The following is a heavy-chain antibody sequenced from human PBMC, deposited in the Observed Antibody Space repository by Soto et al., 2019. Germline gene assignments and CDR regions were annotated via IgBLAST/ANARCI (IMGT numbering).Heavy chain of an antibody. Sequence: GASVKVSCKASGGTFSSYAISWVRQAPGQGLEWMGGIIPIFGTANYAQKFQGRVTITADESTSTAYMELSSLRSEDTAVYYCARSLGMDYYYGMVVWGQGTTVTVSS. J-gene: IGHJ6*02. CDR3: ARSLGMDYYYGMVV. CDR2: IIPIFGTA. CDR1: GGTFSSYA. D-gene: IGHD7-27*01. V-gene: IGHV1-69*13.